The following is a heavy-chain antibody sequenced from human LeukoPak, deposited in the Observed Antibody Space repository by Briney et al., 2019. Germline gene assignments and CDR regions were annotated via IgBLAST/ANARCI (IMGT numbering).Heavy chain of an antibody. CDR2: VYYSGST. Sequence: SETLSLTCTVSGDSITHNNYYWAWLRQTPGQGLEWIGSVYYSGSTYYNPSLKSRFTISVDTSKNQFSLNLKSVTAADTAIFYCARIYGSPVGWFDSWGQGTLVTVSS. CDR1: GDSITHNNYY. J-gene: IGHJ5*01. V-gene: IGHV4-39*01. D-gene: IGHD3-10*01. CDR3: ARIYGSPVGWFDS.